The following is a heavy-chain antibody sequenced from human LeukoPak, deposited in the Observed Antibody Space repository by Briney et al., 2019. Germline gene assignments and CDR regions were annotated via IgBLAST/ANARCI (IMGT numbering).Heavy chain of an antibody. CDR1: GFSFSNSW. J-gene: IGHJ4*02. CDR2: INQDGSEK. CDR3: ASPHADY. Sequence: GGSLRLSCAPSGFSFSNSWMNWVRQAPGKGLEWVANINQDGSEKHYVDSVKGRFTISRDNAKNSLYLQMNSLRAEDTAVYYCASPHADYWGQGTLVTVSS. V-gene: IGHV3-7*05.